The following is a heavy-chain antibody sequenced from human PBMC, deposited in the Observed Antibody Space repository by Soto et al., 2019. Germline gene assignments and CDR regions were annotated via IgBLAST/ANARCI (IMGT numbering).Heavy chain of an antibody. Sequence: QVQLQESGPGLVKPSQTLSLTCSLSGGSINSDEFYWTWIRQSPGTGLEWIGYIYSSGRTHYNPSLKSRINISLDTSNNLVSMRLSSVTAAETAVYYCARMGLPLGELSRNWFDPWGRGTLVTVSS. V-gene: IGHV4-31*03. J-gene: IGHJ5*02. CDR1: GGSINSDEFY. D-gene: IGHD3-16*02. CDR3: ARMGLPLGELSRNWFDP. CDR2: IYSSGRT.